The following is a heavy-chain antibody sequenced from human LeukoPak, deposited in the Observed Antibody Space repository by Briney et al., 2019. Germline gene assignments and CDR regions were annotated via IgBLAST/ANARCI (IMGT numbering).Heavy chain of an antibody. CDR3: ARAGSGWSFDY. CDR2: NSYSGNT. Sequence: SETLSLTCTVSGGSISTYYWTWIRQPPGKGLEWIGYNSYSGNTNYNPSLKSRVTISVDMSKSQFPLKLSSVTAADTAVYYCARAGSGWSFDYWGQGTLVTVSS. V-gene: IGHV4-59*01. J-gene: IGHJ4*02. D-gene: IGHD6-19*01. CDR1: GGSISTYY.